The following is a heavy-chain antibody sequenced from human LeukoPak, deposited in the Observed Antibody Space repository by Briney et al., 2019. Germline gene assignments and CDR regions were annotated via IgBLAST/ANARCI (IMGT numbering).Heavy chain of an antibody. CDR2: IYHSGST. J-gene: IGHJ4*02. CDR3: ARESPLTLARGVIIVIDY. CDR1: GGSISSSNW. Sequence: ASGTLSLTCAVSGGSISSSNWWSWVRQPPGKGLEWIGEIYHSGSTNYNPSLKSRVTISVDKSKNQFSLKLSSVTAADAAVYYCARESPLTLARGVIIVIDYWGQGTLVTVSS. D-gene: IGHD3-10*01. V-gene: IGHV4-4*02.